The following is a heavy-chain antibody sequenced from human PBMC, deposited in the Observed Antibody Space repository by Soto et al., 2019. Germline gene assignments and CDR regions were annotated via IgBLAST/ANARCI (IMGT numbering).Heavy chain of an antibody. J-gene: IGHJ4*02. V-gene: IGHV3-21*01. CDR1: GFTFSSYS. CDR2: ISSSSSYI. Sequence: EVQLVESGGGLVKPGGSLRLSCAASGFTFSSYSMNWVRQAPGKGLEWVSSISSSSSYIYYADSVKGRFTISRDNAKNSLYLQMNSQRAEDTALYYCASHSSSWSDFDYWGQGTLVTVSS. D-gene: IGHD6-13*01. CDR3: ASHSSSWSDFDY.